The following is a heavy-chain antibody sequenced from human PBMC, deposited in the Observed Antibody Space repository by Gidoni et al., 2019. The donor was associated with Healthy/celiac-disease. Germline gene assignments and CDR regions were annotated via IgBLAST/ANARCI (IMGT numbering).Heavy chain of an antibody. CDR2: IYYSGST. V-gene: IGHV4-30-4*01. D-gene: IGHD3-3*01. Sequence: YTVSGGSISSGDYYWSWIRQPPGKGLEWIGYIYYSGSTYYNPSLKSRVTISVDTSKNQFSLKLSSVTAADTAVYYCARVELRFLEWLSITKDGAFDIWGQGTMVTVSS. J-gene: IGHJ3*02. CDR1: GGSISSGDYY. CDR3: ARVELRFLEWLSITKDGAFDI.